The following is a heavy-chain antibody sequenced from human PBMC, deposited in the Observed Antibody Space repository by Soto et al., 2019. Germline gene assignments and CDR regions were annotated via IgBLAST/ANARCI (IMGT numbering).Heavy chain of an antibody. V-gene: IGHV3-11*06. D-gene: IGHD6-13*01. Sequence: QVQLVESGGGLVKPGGSLRLSCAASGFTFSDYYMSWIRQAPGKGLEWVSYISSSSSYTNYADSVKGRFTISRDNAKNSMYLQMNSLRAEDTAVYYCAREGYSSSWYGPYDYYGMDVWGQGTTDTVSS. CDR2: ISSSSSYT. CDR1: GFTFSDYY. CDR3: AREGYSSSWYGPYDYYGMDV. J-gene: IGHJ6*02.